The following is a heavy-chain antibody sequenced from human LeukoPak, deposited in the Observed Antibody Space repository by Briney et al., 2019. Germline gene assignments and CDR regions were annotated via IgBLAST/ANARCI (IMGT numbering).Heavy chain of an antibody. Sequence: SETLSLTCTVSGGSISSGGYYWSWIRQHPGKGLEWIGYIYYSGSTYYSPSLKSRVTISVDTSKNQFSLKLSSVTAADTAVYYCARDSYDSSGLPYDAFDIWGQGTMVTVSS. CDR1: GGSISSGGYY. CDR3: ARDSYDSSGLPYDAFDI. CDR2: IYYSGST. J-gene: IGHJ3*02. D-gene: IGHD3-22*01. V-gene: IGHV4-31*03.